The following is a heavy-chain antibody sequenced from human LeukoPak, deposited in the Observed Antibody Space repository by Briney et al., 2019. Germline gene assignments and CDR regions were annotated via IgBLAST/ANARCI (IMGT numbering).Heavy chain of an antibody. CDR2: IYYSGNT. CDR1: GGSISNYY. D-gene: IGHD2-2*01. J-gene: IGHJ4*02. Sequence: PSETLSLTCTVSGGSISNYYWSWIRQPPGKGLEWIGYIYYSGNTNYNPSLKSRVTILVDTSKNQFSLKLNSVTAADTAVYYCARVRYCSTNRCYDREFDNWGQGTLVTVSS. CDR3: ARVRYCSTNRCYDREFDN. V-gene: IGHV4-59*01.